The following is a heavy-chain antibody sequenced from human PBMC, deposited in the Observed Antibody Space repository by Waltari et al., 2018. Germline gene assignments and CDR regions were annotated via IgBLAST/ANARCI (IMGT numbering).Heavy chain of an antibody. CDR2: IYTSGSP. CDR3: ASGRVDTAMVTY. CDR1: GGSISSGSYY. V-gene: IGHV4-61*02. D-gene: IGHD5-18*01. J-gene: IGHJ4*02. Sequence: QVQLQESGPGLVKPSQTLSLTCTVSGGSISSGSYYWSWIRQPAGKGLEWIGRIYTSGSPNSNPSLKSRVTISVDTSKNQFSLKLSSVTAADTAVYYCASGRVDTAMVTYWGQGTLVTVSS.